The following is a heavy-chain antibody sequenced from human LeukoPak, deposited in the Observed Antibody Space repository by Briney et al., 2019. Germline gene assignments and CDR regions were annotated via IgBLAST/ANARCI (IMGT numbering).Heavy chain of an antibody. V-gene: IGHV3-48*03. D-gene: IGHD3-22*01. CDR2: ISSSGSTI. CDR1: GFTFSSYE. Sequence: GGSLRLSCAASGFTFSSYEMNWVRQAPGKGLEWVSYISSSGSTIYYADSVKGRFTISRDNAKNSLYLQMNSLRAEDTAVYYCARDHRGSSGYRWNYFDYWGQGTLVTVSS. J-gene: IGHJ4*02. CDR3: ARDHRGSSGYRWNYFDY.